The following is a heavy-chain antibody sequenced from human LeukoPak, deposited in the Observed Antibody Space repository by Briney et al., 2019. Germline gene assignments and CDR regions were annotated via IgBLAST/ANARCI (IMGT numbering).Heavy chain of an antibody. CDR2: ISSSSSYI. CDR3: AREVRDGYNPFDY. Sequence: PGGSLRLSCVASGFTFSSCAMNWVRQAPGKGLEWVSSISSSSSYIYYADSVKGRFTISRDNAKNSLYLQMNSLRAEDTAVYYCAREVRDGYNPFDYWGQGTLVTVSS. D-gene: IGHD5-24*01. V-gene: IGHV3-21*01. CDR1: GFTFSSCA. J-gene: IGHJ4*02.